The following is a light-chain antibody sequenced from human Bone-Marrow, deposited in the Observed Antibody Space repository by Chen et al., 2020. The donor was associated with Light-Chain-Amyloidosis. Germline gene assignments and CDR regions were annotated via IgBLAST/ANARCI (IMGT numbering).Light chain of an antibody. Sequence: QSALTPPASVPGAPGQSITISCTGTSSDVGGDNHVSWYQQHPDKAPKLMMYEVTNRPSWVPDRFSGSKSDNTASLTIAGLQTEDEADYFCSSYTSTNTLGFGSGTRLTVL. V-gene: IGLV2-14*01. CDR1: SSDVGGDNH. CDR2: EVT. CDR3: SSYTSTNTLG. J-gene: IGLJ1*01.